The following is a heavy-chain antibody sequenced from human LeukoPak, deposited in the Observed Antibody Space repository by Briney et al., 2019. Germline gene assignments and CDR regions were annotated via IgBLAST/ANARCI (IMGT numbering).Heavy chain of an antibody. V-gene: IGHV1-24*01. CDR3: ANGPPYYYGSGSPPFQH. D-gene: IGHD3-10*01. J-gene: IGHJ1*01. CDR1: GYTLTELS. Sequence: GASVKVSCKVSGYTLTELSMHWVRQAPGKGLEWMGGFDPEDGETIYAQKFQGRVTMTEDTSTDTAYMELSSLRSEDTAVYYCANGPPYYYGSGSPPFQHWGQGTLVTVSS. CDR2: FDPEDGET.